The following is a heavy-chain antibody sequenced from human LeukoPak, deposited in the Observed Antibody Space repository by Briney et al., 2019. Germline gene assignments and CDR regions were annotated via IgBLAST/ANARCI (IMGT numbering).Heavy chain of an antibody. Sequence: PGGSLRLSCAASGFTFSNYWMSWVRQAPGKGLEWVANIKEDGTDIYYVDSVKGRFTISRDNAKDSLYLQINSLRVGDTAVYYCATSRGFDYWGQGTLVTVSS. V-gene: IGHV3-7*03. CDR1: GFTFSNYW. J-gene: IGHJ4*02. CDR2: IKEDGTDI. CDR3: ATSRGFDY.